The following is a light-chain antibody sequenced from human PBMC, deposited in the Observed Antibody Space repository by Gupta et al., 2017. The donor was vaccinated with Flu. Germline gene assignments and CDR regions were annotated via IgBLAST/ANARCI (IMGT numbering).Light chain of an antibody. CDR3: QQYDTWPPWA. J-gene: IGKJ1*01. CDR2: NAD. Sequence: DRDVLASRAMQTISGKVARYHQQPSQAPILLIINADTRATGVPVRFSGGGSGTKYTLTINSRRSEDVAINYCQQYDTWPPWALGQGTKVEIK. V-gene: IGKV3-15*01. CDR1: QTISGK.